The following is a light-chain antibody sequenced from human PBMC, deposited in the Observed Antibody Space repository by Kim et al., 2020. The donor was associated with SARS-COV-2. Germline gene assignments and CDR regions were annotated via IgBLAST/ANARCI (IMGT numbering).Light chain of an antibody. CDR1: QTISTN. CDR2: AAF. Sequence: SASVGDRVTITCRASQTISTNLNWYQQKPGRAPNLLIYAAFSLQSGVPSRFSGSGSGTHFTLTITNLQPEDFATYFCQQSYSTPPTFGQGTKLEI. CDR3: QQSYSTPPT. J-gene: IGKJ2*01. V-gene: IGKV1-39*01.